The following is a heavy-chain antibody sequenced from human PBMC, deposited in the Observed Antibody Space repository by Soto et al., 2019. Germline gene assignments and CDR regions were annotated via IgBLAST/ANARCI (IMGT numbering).Heavy chain of an antibody. CDR3: ARDRAAGGY. J-gene: IGHJ4*02. D-gene: IGHD6-13*01. CDR1: GFSFSDYE. CDR2: ISSGGDTI. Sequence: GGSRRRSWAASGFSFSDYEMNWVRQAPGKGLEWVAYISSGGDTIHYADSVRGRFTVSRDNARNSLSLQMNTLRVEDTALYYCARDRAAGGYWGQGTLVTVSS. V-gene: IGHV3-48*03.